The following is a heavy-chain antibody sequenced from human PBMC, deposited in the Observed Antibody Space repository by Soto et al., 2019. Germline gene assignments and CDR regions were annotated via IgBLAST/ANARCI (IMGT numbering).Heavy chain of an antibody. Sequence: GSGPTLVNPTQTLTLTCTFSGFSLSTSGVGVGWIRQPPGKALEWLALIYWNDDKRYSPSLKSRLTITKDTSKNQVVLTMTNMDPVDTATYYCAHHDYEDYYYYYGMDVWGQGTTVTVSS. V-gene: IGHV2-5*01. CDR3: AHHDYEDYYYYYGMDV. J-gene: IGHJ6*02. CDR2: IYWNDDK. CDR1: GFSLSTSGVG. D-gene: IGHD4-17*01.